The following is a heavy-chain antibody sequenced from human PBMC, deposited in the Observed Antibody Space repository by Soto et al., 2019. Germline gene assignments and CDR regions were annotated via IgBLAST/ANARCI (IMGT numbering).Heavy chain of an antibody. Sequence: SVKVSFKASGGSFSSYAIVWGRQTPGQGLEWMGGIIPIFGTANYAQKFQGRVTITADESTSTAYMELSSLRSEDTAVYYCAREGFSYDKGYYYYYGMDVCGQGTTVTVSS. J-gene: IGHJ6*02. D-gene: IGHD3-9*01. CDR3: AREGFSYDKGYYYYYGMDV. CDR2: IIPIFGTA. V-gene: IGHV1-69*01. CDR1: GGSFSSYA.